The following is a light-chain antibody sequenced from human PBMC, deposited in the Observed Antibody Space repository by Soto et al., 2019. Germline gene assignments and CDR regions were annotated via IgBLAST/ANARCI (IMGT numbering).Light chain of an antibody. J-gene: IGLJ2*01. CDR2: EGT. Sequence: QSALTQPASVSGSPGQSITISCTGTSSDVGTYNLVSWYQQHPGKAPKLMIYEGTKRSSGVSNRFSGSKSDNTASLTISGLQAEDEADYFCCSYAGSSAYVVFGGGTKLTVL. CDR1: SSDVGTYNL. CDR3: CSYAGSSAYVV. V-gene: IGLV2-23*01.